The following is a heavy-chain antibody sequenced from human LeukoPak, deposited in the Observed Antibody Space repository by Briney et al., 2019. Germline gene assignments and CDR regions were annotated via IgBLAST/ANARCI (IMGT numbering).Heavy chain of an antibody. J-gene: IGHJ4*02. CDR3: ARIGVDGGGNREAFDY. Sequence: SETLSLTCTVSGASIRSHYWSWIRQPAGRGLEWIGHIHFRGTTDYNPSLQSRATMSMDRSTNEFSLWLSSVTAADAAVYYCARIGVDGGGNREAFDYWGRGILVSVSS. V-gene: IGHV4-4*07. CDR2: IHFRGTT. D-gene: IGHD1/OR15-1a*01. CDR1: GASIRSHY.